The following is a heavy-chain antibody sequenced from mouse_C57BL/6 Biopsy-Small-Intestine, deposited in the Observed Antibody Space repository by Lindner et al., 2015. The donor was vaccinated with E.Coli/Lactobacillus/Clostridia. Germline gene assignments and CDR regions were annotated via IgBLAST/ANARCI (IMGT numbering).Heavy chain of an antibody. CDR2: INPNYGTT. CDR3: ARNGYYLFAY. D-gene: IGHD2-3*01. Sequence: VQLQESGPELVKPGASVKIFCKASGYSFTDFNMNWVKQSNGQSLEWIGIINPNYGTTSYNRKFKGKATLTVDQSSSTAYMQLNSLTSEDSAVYYCARNGYYLFAYWGQGTLVTVSA. CDR1: GYSFTDFN. V-gene: IGHV1-39*01. J-gene: IGHJ3*01.